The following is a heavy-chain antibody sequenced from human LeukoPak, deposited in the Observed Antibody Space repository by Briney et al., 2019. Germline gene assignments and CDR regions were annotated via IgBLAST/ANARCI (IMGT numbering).Heavy chain of an antibody. J-gene: IGHJ5*02. CDR2: IWYDASNK. CDR1: GFTFSSFG. V-gene: IGHV3-33*01. D-gene: IGHD6-13*01. CDR3: VRGVGVSRFNYFDP. Sequence: GGSLRLSCAASGFTFSSFGMHWVRQAPGKGLEWVAVIWYDASNKYYAGSVKGRFTISRDNSKNTLFLQMNSLRDDDTAVYYCVRGVGVSRFNYFDPWGQGTLVIVSS.